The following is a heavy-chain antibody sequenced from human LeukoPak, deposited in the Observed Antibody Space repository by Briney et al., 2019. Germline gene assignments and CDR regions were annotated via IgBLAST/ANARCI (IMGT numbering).Heavy chain of an antibody. D-gene: IGHD3-3*02. CDR2: INSDGSST. Sequence: GGSLRLSCAASGFTFSSYWMHWVRQAPGKGLVWVSRINSDGSSTTYADSVKGRFATSRDNAKNTLFLQMNSLSPEDTAVYYCARDRSIEDAFDIWGQGTMVTVSS. V-gene: IGHV3-74*03. J-gene: IGHJ3*02. CDR3: ARDRSIEDAFDI. CDR1: GFTFSSYW.